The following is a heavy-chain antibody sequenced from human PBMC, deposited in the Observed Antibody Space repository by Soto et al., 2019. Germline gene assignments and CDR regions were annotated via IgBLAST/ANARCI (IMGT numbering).Heavy chain of an antibody. V-gene: IGHV1-18*01. CDR3: ARDSMGYDFWSGYYGVTDKTDFDY. CDR1: GYTFTSYG. CDR2: ISAYNGNT. Sequence: ASVKVSCKASGYTFTSYGISWLRQAPGQGLEWMGWISAYNGNTNYAQKLQGRVTMTTDTSTSTAYMELRSLRSDDTAVYYCARDSMGYDFWSGYYGVTDKTDFDYWGQGTLVTVSS. D-gene: IGHD3-3*01. J-gene: IGHJ4*02.